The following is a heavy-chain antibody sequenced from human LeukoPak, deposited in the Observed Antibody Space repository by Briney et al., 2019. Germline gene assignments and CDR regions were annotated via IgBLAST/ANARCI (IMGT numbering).Heavy chain of an antibody. Sequence: PGGSLRLSCAASGFTFSSYGMHWVRQAPGKGLEWVAVIWYDGSNKYYADSVKGRFTISRDNSKNTLYLQMNSLRAEDTAVYYCARQTAQQLVPYYFDYWGQGTLVTVSS. V-gene: IGHV3-33*01. CDR3: ARQTAQQLVPYYFDY. CDR2: IWYDGSNK. J-gene: IGHJ4*02. CDR1: GFTFSSYG. D-gene: IGHD6-13*01.